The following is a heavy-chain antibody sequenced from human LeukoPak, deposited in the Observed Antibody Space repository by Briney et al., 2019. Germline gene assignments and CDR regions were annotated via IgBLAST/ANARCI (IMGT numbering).Heavy chain of an antibody. CDR1: GGSISSGSYY. CDR2: IYTSGST. CDR3: ASLGNSWSAWDYYYMDV. V-gene: IGHV4-61*02. D-gene: IGHD3-3*01. J-gene: IGHJ6*03. Sequence: PSETLSLTCTVSGGSISSGSYYWSWIRQPAGKGLEWVGRIYTSGSTNYNPSLKSRVTISVDTSKNQFSLKLSSVTAADTAVYYCASLGNSWSAWDYYYMDVWGKGTTVTVSS.